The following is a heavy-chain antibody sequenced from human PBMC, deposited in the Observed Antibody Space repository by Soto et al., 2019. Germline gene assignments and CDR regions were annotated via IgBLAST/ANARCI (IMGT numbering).Heavy chain of an antibody. V-gene: IGHV4-30-4*01. D-gene: IGHD6-6*01. J-gene: IGHJ5*02. Sequence: PSETLSLTCTVSGGSITSGDYFWSWIRQPPGKGLEWIGYTYYIGDTYYNPSLKSRVDISVDVSKRQFSLKLTSVTAADTAVYYCARGGPYSSSSSWFDPWGQGTLVTVSS. CDR2: TYYIGDT. CDR3: ARGGPYSSSSSWFDP. CDR1: GGSITSGDYF.